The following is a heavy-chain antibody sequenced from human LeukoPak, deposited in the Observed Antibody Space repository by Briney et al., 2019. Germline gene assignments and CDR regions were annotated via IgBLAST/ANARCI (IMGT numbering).Heavy chain of an antibody. CDR2: ISSSSSYI. D-gene: IGHD2-21*01. J-gene: IGHJ4*02. CDR1: GFTFSSYS. Sequence: GGSLRLFCAASGFTFSSYSMNWVRQAPGKGLEWVSSISSSSSYIYYADSVKGRFTISRDNAKNSLYLQMNSLRAEDTAVYYCARYRYCGGDCYSGSFDYWGQGTLVTVSS. V-gene: IGHV3-21*01. CDR3: ARYRYCGGDCYSGSFDY.